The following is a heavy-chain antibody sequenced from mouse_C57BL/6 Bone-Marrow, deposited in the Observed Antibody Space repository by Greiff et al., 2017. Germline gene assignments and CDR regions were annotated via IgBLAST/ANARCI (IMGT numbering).Heavy chain of an antibody. J-gene: IGHJ3*01. V-gene: IGHV1-81*01. CDR2: IYPRSGNT. D-gene: IGHD1-1*01. CDR1: GYTFTSYG. CDR3: ARSEGTYYYGSSYVAY. Sequence: QVHVKQSGAELARPGASVKLSCKASGYTFTSYGISWVKQRTGQGLEWIGEIYPRSGNTYYNEKFKGKATLTADKSSSTAYMELRSLTSEDSAVYFCARSEGTYYYGSSYVAYWGQGTLVTVSA.